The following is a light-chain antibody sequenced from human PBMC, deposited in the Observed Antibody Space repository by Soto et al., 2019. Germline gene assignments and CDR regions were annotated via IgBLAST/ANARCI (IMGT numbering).Light chain of an antibody. CDR2: DVT. J-gene: IGLJ3*02. V-gene: IGLV2-11*02. CDR3: CSYAGSDTYWV. Sequence: QPVLTQPRSVSGSPGQSVTISCTGTSSDVGEYNYVSWYQQHPGKAPKVMIYDVTLRPSGIPDRFSGSKSGNTASLTISGLQAEDEADYYCCSYAGSDTYWVFGGGTKLTVL. CDR1: SSDVGEYNY.